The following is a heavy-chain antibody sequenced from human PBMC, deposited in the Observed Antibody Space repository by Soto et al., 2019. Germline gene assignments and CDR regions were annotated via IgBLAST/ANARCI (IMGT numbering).Heavy chain of an antibody. J-gene: IGHJ6*03. CDR2: MNPNSGNT. CDR3: ARVFWSGYFYYMDV. V-gene: IGHV1-8*01. D-gene: IGHD3-3*01. Sequence: ASVKVSCKASGYTFTSYVINWVRQATGQGLEWMGWMNPNSGNTGYAQKFQGRVTMTRNTSISTAYMELSSLRSEDTAVYYCARVFWSGYFYYMDVWGKGTTVTVSS. CDR1: GYTFTSYV.